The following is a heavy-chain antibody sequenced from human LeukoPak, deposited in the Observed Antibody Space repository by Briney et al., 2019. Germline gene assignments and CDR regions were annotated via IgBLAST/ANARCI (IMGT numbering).Heavy chain of an antibody. Sequence: PGGSLRLSCAASGFTVSSNYMSWVRQAPGKGLEWVSVIYSGGSTYYADSVKGRFTISRDNSKNTLYLQMNSLRAEDTAVYYCARERKYYDSSGYLDYWGQGTLVTVSS. D-gene: IGHD3-22*01. CDR2: IYSGGST. CDR1: GFTVSSNY. J-gene: IGHJ4*02. V-gene: IGHV3-53*01. CDR3: ARERKYYDSSGYLDY.